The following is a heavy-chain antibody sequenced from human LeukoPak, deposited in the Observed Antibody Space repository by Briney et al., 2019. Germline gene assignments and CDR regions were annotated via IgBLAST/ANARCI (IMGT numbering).Heavy chain of an antibody. V-gene: IGHV4-34*01. CDR1: GGSFSGYY. D-gene: IGHD3-10*01. Sequence: SEALSLTCAVYGGSFSGYYWSWIRQPPGKGLEWIGEINHSGSTNYNPSLKSRVTISVDTSKNQFSLKLSSVTAADTAVYYCARLKYYYGSGSYYNGNWFDPWGQGTLVTVSS. CDR2: INHSGST. CDR3: ARLKYYYGSGSYYNGNWFDP. J-gene: IGHJ5*02.